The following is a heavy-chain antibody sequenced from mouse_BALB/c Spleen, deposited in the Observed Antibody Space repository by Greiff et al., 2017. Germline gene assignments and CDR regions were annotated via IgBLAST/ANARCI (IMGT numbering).Heavy chain of an antibody. Sequence: EVKVVESGGDLVKPGGSLKLSCAASGFTFSSYGMSWVRQTPDKRLEWVATISSGGSYTYYPDSVKGRFTISRDNAKNTLYLQMSSLKSEDTAMYYGARHTPYSYDEDWYFDVWGAGTTVTVSS. CDR1: GFTFSSYG. D-gene: IGHD2-12*01. CDR2: ISSGGSYT. V-gene: IGHV5-6*01. CDR3: ARHTPYSYDEDWYFDV. J-gene: IGHJ1*01.